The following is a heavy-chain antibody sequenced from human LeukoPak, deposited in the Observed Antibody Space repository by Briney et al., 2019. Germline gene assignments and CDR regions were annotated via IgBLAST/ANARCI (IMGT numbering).Heavy chain of an antibody. V-gene: IGHV3-23*01. D-gene: IGHD2-15*01. J-gene: IGHJ3*02. CDR3: AKIHQNRVVVGAKGAFDI. CDR2: IGSSGGGT. Sequence: GGSLRLSCEASGLTFNNYAMHWVRQSSGKGLEWVSGIGSSGGGTYYADSVKGRFAISRDTSKDTVYLQMDSLRAEDTAIYYCAKIHQNRVVVGAKGAFDIWGQGTVVTVSS. CDR1: GLTFNNYA.